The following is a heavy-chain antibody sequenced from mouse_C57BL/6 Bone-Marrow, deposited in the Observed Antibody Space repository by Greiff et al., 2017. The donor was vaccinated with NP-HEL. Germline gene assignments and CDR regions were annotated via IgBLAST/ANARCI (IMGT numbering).Heavy chain of an antibody. CDR1: GYAFTNYL. CDR3: ARHGSSFDWFAY. CDR2: INPGSGGT. D-gene: IGHD1-1*01. Sequence: QVQLQQSGAELVRPGTSVKVSCKASGYAFTNYLIEWVKQRPGQGLEWIGVINPGSGGTNYNEKFKGKATLTADKSSSTAYMQLSSLTSEDSAVYFCARHGSSFDWFAYWGQGTPVTVSA. V-gene: IGHV1-54*01. J-gene: IGHJ3*01.